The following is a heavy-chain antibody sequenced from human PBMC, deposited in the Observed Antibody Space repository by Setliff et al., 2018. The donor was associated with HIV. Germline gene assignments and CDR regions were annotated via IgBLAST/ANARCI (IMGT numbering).Heavy chain of an antibody. CDR1: GGSISSGSYY. CDR3: ARQTYKSGRYDS. CDR2: IYTSGST. Sequence: SETLSLTCTVSGGSISSGSYYWSWIRQPAGKGLEWIGHIYTSGSTNYSPSLKSRVTISVDTSKNQFSLKLSSVTAADTAVYYCARQTYKSGRYDSWGQGTLVTVSS. D-gene: IGHD3-3*01. V-gene: IGHV4-61*09. J-gene: IGHJ5*01.